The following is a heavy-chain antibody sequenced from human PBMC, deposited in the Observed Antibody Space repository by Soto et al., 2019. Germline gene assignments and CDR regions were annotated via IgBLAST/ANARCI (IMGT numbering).Heavy chain of an antibody. D-gene: IGHD2-2*01. CDR3: AKGSASSRPYYFDY. Sequence: GGSLRLSCTASGFTFRNYAMSWVRQSPGKGLEWVSAITGSGDDTYHADSVKGRFTISRDNTKNTLYLQTNSLKVDDTAVYYCAKGSASSRPYYFDYWGQGTLVTVSS. V-gene: IGHV3-23*01. CDR1: GFTFRNYA. J-gene: IGHJ4*02. CDR2: ITGSGDDT.